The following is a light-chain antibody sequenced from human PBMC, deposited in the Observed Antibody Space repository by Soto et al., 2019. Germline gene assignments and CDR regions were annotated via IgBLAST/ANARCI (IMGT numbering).Light chain of an antibody. CDR3: MQPLDLPVT. Sequence: LTEVPLSRSGSSAYPDTNSSRSCQSFLSTNAYHYWDWYLQKPGQSPELLIYLASYRASGVPERFSGSGSGRRHTLRISRVEAEDVGVYYCMQPLDLPVTFGQGTRLEIK. CDR1: QSFLSTNAYHY. CDR2: LAS. J-gene: IGKJ5*01. V-gene: IGKV2-28*01.